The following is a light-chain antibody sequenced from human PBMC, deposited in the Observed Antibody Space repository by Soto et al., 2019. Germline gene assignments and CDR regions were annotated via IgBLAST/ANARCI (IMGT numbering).Light chain of an antibody. CDR2: WAS. Sequence: DIVMTQSPDSLAVSLGERASINCKSSQSVLYSSNNKNYIAWYQQKPGQPPKLLIDWASTRESGVPDRFTGSGSGTDFSLTISSLQAEDVAVYYCQQYYSNPGTFGQGTKVDIK. CDR1: QSVLYSSNNKNY. J-gene: IGKJ1*01. CDR3: QQYYSNPGT. V-gene: IGKV4-1*01.